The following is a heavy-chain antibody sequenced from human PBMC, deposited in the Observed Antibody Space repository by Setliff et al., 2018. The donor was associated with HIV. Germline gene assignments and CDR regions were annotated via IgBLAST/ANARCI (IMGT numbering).Heavy chain of an antibody. D-gene: IGHD2-15*01. CDR3: ARAASFCSGGNCYSGDYLDN. J-gene: IGHJ4*02. CDR1: GFIFSTNW. CDR2: ISFDATGK. V-gene: IGHV3-30*03. Sequence: PGESLKISCAASGFIFSTNWMSWVRQAPGKGPEWVALISFDATGKVYVDSVEGRFTISRDNSKNTLYLQMNSLRIEDTAVYYCARAASFCSGGNCYSGDYLDNWGQGTQVTVSS.